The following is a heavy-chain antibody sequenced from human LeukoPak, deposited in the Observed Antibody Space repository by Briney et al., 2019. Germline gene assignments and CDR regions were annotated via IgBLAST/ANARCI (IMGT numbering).Heavy chain of an antibody. J-gene: IGHJ4*02. D-gene: IGHD3-3*01. CDR2: INPNSGGT. CDR3: ARGSDDFWSGYSPSY. Sequence: SVKVSCKASGYTFTGYYMHWVRQAPGQGLEWMGWINPNSGGTNYAQKFQGRVTMTRDTSISTAYMELSRLRSDDTAVYYCARGSDDFWSGYSPSYWGQGTLVTVSS. V-gene: IGHV1-2*02. CDR1: GYTFTGYY.